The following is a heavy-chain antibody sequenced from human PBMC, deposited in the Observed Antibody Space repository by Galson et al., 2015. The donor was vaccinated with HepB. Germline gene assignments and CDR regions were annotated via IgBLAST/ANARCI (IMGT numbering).Heavy chain of an antibody. Sequence: SGAEVKKPGESLKISCKGSGYSFTNYWIGWVRQMPGKGLEWMGIIYPGDSDTRYSPSFQGQVTISADMSISTAYLQWSSLKASDTAMYYCARSYYYDTSGPPGGFWGQGTLVTVSS. J-gene: IGHJ4*02. V-gene: IGHV5-51*01. CDR3: ARSYYYDTSGPPGGF. CDR1: GYSFTNYW. D-gene: IGHD3-22*01. CDR2: IYPGDSDT.